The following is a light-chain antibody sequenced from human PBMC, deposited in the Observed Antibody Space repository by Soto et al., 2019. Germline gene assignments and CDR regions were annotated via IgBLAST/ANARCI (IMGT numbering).Light chain of an antibody. V-gene: IGKV3-20*01. CDR2: SAP. CDR1: QSVSSNY. J-gene: IGKJ4*01. Sequence: EIVLTQSPGTLSLSPGERVTLSCRASQSVSSNYLAWYQQKPGQAPRLLIYSAPSRTTGIPDRFSGSGSGTDFTITINRLEPEDFAVYYWQQYGGSPQVTFGGGTKVEIK. CDR3: QQYGGSPQVT.